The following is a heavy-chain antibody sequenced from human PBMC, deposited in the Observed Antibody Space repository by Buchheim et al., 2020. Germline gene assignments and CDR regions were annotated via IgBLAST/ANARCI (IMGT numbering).Heavy chain of an antibody. Sequence: EVQLLESGGGLVQPGGSLRLSCAASGFTFSGYAFSWVRQVPGKGLEWVSTITASGRTTFYADSVKGRFTVSRDNSRDPMSPPMSSLRPEDTAVYYCATGMSGYNWNYFDYWGQRAL. V-gene: IGHV3-23*01. D-gene: IGHD1-20*01. CDR2: ITASGRTT. J-gene: IGHJ4*02. CDR1: GFTFSGYA. CDR3: ATGMSGYNWNYFDY.